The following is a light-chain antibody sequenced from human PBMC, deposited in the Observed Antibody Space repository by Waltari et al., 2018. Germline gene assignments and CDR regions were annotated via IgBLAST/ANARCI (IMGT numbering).Light chain of an antibody. CDR3: SSYTSSSTYV. V-gene: IGLV2-14*03. CDR2: DVS. J-gene: IGLJ1*01. CDR1: SSDVGGYNY. Sequence: QSALTQPASVSGSPGQSITISCTGTSSDVGGYNYVSWYQQHPGKAPKLMSYDVSNRPSGVSKRLSGSKSGNTASLTISGLQAEDESDYYCSSYTSSSTYVFGTGTEVTVL.